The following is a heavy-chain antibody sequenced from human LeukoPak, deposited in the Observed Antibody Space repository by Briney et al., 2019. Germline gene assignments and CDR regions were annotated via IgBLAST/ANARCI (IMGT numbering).Heavy chain of an antibody. D-gene: IGHD3-22*01. V-gene: IGHV1-18*01. J-gene: IGHJ4*02. CDR2: ISGYNGNT. CDR1: GYTFTSYG. CDR3: ARVSGPLSSYYYDSSGYRTSRFFDY. Sequence: ASVKVSCKASGYTFTSYGISWVRQAPGQGLEWMGWISGYNGNTNYAKKLQGRVTMTTDTSTSTAYMELRSLRSDDTAVYYCARVSGPLSSYYYDSSGYRTSRFFDYWGQGTLVTVSS.